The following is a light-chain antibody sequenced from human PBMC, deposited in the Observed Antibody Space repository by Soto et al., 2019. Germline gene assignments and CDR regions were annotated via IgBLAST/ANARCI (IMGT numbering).Light chain of an antibody. Sequence: DIVMTQSPDSLAVSLGERATINCKSSQSVLYSSNNKNYLAWYQHKPGQPPKVLIYWASTRESGVPDRFSGSGSGTDFTLTISSLQAEDVAVYYCQQYYTPSWTFGQGTKVDIK. V-gene: IGKV4-1*01. J-gene: IGKJ1*01. CDR3: QQYYTPSWT. CDR2: WAS. CDR1: QSVLYSSNNKNY.